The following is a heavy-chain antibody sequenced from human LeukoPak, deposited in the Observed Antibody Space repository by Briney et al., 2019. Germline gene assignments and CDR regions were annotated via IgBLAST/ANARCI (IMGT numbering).Heavy chain of an antibody. CDR1: GYTFTGSGWY. J-gene: IGHJ4*02. CDR2: LHPNNGAT. D-gene: IGHD3-10*01. V-gene: IGHV1-2*02. Sequence: ASVKVSCKASGYTFTGSGWYLYWLRQAPGQGLECVGWLHPNNGATGYAQKFQGRVAMTTDTSISTAYMELSRLRPDDTAIYYCARDGPAQMVDFDYWGQETLVTLST. CDR3: ARDGPAQMVDFDY.